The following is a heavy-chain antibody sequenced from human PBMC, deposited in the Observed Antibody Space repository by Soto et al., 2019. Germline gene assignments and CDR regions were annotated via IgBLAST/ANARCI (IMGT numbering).Heavy chain of an antibody. CDR1: GGTFSSYT. CDR2: IIPILGIA. V-gene: IGHV1-69*02. CDR3: ASEFPLYSSNAFDI. Sequence: GASVKVSCKASGGTFSSYTISWVRQAPGQGLEWMGRIIPILGIANYAQKFQGRVTITADKSTSTAYMELSSLRSEDTAVYYCASEFPLYSSNAFDIWGQGTMVTV. J-gene: IGHJ3*02. D-gene: IGHD2-15*01.